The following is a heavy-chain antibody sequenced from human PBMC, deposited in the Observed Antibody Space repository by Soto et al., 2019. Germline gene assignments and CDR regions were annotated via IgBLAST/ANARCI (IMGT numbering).Heavy chain of an antibody. Sequence: QVQLVQSGAEVKKPGSSVKVSCEASGRTFSSYSIIWVRQAPGQGLEWMGRITPVLGIANYAQKFQGRATITADKSTSTAYMDLSSLTFEDSAVYYCARGGAVACDPNLQRYYYGMDVWGQGTTVTVSS. CDR2: ITPVLGIA. J-gene: IGHJ6*02. V-gene: IGHV1-69*02. D-gene: IGHD6-19*01. CDR3: ARGGAVACDPNLQRYYYGMDV. CDR1: GRTFSSYS.